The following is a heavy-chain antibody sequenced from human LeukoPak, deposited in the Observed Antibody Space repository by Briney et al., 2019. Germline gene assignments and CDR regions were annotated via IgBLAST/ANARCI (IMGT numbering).Heavy chain of an antibody. V-gene: IGHV1-8*01. CDR3: ARGWRSSENWFDP. Sequence: GASVKVSCKATGYTFTSYDINWVRQATGQGLEWMGWMNPNSGNTGYAQKFQGRVTTTTNTSISTAYMELSSLRSEDTAVYYCARGWRSSENWFDPWGQGTPVSVSS. J-gene: IGHJ5*02. CDR1: GYTFTSYD. CDR2: MNPNSGNT. D-gene: IGHD6-6*01.